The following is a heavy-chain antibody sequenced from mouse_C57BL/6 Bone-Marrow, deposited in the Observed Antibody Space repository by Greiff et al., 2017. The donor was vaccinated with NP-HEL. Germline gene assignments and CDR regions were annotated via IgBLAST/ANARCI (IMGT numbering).Heavy chain of an antibody. Sequence: VHVKQSGAELVTPGASVKLFCTASGFNIKDDSMHWVKQRPEQGLEWIGWIDPENGDTESASKLQGKAPIPADSSSITAYLQLSILTSENTAVYDGRAMDYWGQGTSVAGAS. CDR2: IDPENGDT. CDR1: GFNIKDDS. J-gene: IGHJ4*01. V-gene: IGHV14-4*01. CDR3: RAMDY.